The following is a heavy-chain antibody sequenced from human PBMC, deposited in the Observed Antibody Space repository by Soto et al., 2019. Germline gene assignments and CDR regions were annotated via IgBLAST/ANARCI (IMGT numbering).Heavy chain of an antibody. J-gene: IGHJ6*01. CDR1: AFTLTRYG. CDR3: AKRSVLRVVEGPLSILGGVEV. Sequence: RSLRVPCVDCAFTLTRYGRHWVRQDPGKGLQREAVVSYGGSNDFYAVSVKGRISISRDNAWSFMYLQMKVRTPEDTAAVYCAKRSVLRVVEGPLSILGGVEVWGQGAVVTVSS. V-gene: IGHV3-30*18. CDR2: VSYGGSND. D-gene: IGHD2-15*01.